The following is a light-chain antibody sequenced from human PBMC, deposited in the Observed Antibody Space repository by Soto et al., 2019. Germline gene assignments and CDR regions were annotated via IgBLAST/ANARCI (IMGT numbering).Light chain of an antibody. CDR3: SSYTSSSTPFYV. Sequence: QSVLTQPASVSGSPGQSITISCTGTSSDVGGYNYVSWYQQHPGKAPKLMTYEVSNRPSGVSNRFSGSKSGNTASLTISGLQAEDEADYYCSSYTSSSTPFYVFGTGTKVTVL. CDR2: EVS. V-gene: IGLV2-14*01. J-gene: IGLJ1*01. CDR1: SSDVGGYNY.